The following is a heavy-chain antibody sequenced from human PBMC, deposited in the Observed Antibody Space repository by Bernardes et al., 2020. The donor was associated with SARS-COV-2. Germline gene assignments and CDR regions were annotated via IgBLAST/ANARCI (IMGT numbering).Heavy chain of an antibody. V-gene: IGHV3-7*01. CDR1: GFTFSHYW. CDR2: IKQNGSEK. Sequence: GGSLRLSCAASGFTFSHYWMNWVRQAPAKGLEWVANIKQNGSEKYYVDSVKGRFTISRDNAKNSLYLQMNSLSAEDTAVYYCARSYEGFYYYGMDVWGQGTTVTVSS. J-gene: IGHJ6*02. CDR3: ARSYEGFYYYGMDV. D-gene: IGHD5-12*01.